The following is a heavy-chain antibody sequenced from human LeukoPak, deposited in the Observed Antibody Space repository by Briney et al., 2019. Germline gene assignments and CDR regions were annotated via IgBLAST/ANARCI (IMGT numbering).Heavy chain of an antibody. D-gene: IGHD3-10*01. CDR3: ARGVTGIYYYYYMDT. CDR1: GYTFTGYY. J-gene: IGHJ6*03. V-gene: IGHV1-2*02. Sequence: ASVKVSCKASGYTFTGYYIHWVRQAPGQGLEWMGWINPNSGGTNYAQKFQGRVTMTRDTSISTAYMELSRLSSYDTAVYYCARGVTGIYYYYYMDTWGKGTTVTVSS. CDR2: INPNSGGT.